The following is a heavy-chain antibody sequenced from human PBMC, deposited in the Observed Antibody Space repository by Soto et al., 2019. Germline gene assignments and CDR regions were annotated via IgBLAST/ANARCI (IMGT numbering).Heavy chain of an antibody. CDR3: VKENRLLADYVMDV. Sequence: QVQLVESGGGVVQPGRSLRLSCAASGFTFSSYGMHWVRQAPGKGLEWVAVISYDGSNKYYADSVKGRFTISRDNFKTTLYLLMNSLSAEDTAVYYCVKENRLLADYVMDVWGQGTTVTVSS. V-gene: IGHV3-30*18. J-gene: IGHJ6*02. CDR1: GFTFSSYG. CDR2: ISYDGSNK. D-gene: IGHD3-16*01.